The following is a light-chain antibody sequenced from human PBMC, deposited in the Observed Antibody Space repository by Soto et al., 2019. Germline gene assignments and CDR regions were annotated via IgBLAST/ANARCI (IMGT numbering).Light chain of an antibody. CDR1: QSVSSN. V-gene: IGKV3-15*01. CDR2: GAS. Sequence: EIVMTQSPATLSVSPGERATLSCRASQSVSSNLAWYQQKPGQALRLLIYGASTRATGLPARFSGSGSGTEFTLTISSLQSEDFAVYYCQHYNNWPRTFGQGTKVEIK. CDR3: QHYNNWPRT. J-gene: IGKJ1*01.